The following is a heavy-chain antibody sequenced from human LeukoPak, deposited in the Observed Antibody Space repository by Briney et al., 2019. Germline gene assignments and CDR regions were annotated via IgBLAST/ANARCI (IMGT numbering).Heavy chain of an antibody. V-gene: IGHV3-7*04. J-gene: IGHJ3*02. CDR3: ARVRDYAFDI. D-gene: IGHD3/OR15-3a*01. CDR2: IKEVGSEK. CDR1: GFTGFTFSSYW. Sequence: GGSLSLSCAASGFTGFTFSSYWMSWVRQAPGKGLEWVANIKEVGSEKYYVDSVKGRFTITRDNGKNSLYLQMNSLRAEDTAVYYCARVRDYAFDIWGQGTVVTVSS.